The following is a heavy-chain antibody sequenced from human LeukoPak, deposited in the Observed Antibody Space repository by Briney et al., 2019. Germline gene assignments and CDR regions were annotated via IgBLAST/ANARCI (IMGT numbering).Heavy chain of an antibody. J-gene: IGHJ4*02. D-gene: IGHD2-21*02. Sequence: PGRSLRLSCAASGFTVSSNYMSWVRQAPGKGLEWVSIIYSGGSRYYADSVKGRFTISRDNSKNTLYLQMNTLRAEDTAVYYCARYKTAGDYFDYWGQGTLVTVSS. V-gene: IGHV3-53*01. CDR2: IYSGGSR. CDR1: GFTVSSNY. CDR3: ARYKTAGDYFDY.